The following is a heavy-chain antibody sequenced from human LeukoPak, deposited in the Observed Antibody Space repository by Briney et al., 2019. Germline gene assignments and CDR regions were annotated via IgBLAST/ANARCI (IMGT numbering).Heavy chain of an antibody. CDR1: GFTFNSYA. V-gene: IGHV3-23*01. D-gene: IGHD3-16*01. J-gene: IGHJ4*02. CDR3: AKDLYDYVWGNGY. CDR2: ISGSGGST. Sequence: GGSLRLSCAASGFTFNSYAMSWVRQAPGKGLEWVSAISGSGGSTYYADSVTGRFTISRDNSKNTLYLQMNSLRAEDTAVYYCAKDLYDYVWGNGYWGQGTLVTVSS.